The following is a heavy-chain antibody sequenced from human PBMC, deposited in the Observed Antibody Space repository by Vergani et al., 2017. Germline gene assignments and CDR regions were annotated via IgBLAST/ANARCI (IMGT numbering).Heavy chain of an antibody. D-gene: IGHD3-22*01. J-gene: IGHJ4*02. CDR3: ARGTXQGTYYYDSSGYVY. V-gene: IGHV1-69*13. Sequence: QVQLVQSGAEVKKPGSSVKVSCKASGGTFSSYAISWVRQAPGQGLEWMGRIIPIFGTANYAQKFQGRVTITADESTSTAYMELSILRSEDTAVYYCARGTXQGTYYYDSSGYVYWGQGTLVTVSS. CDR2: IIPIFGTA. CDR1: GGTFSSYA.